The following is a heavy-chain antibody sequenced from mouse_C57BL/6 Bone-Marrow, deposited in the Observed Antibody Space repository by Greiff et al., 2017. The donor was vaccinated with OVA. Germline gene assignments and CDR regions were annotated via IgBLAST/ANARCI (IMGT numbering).Heavy chain of an antibody. V-gene: IGHV7-3*01. CDR3: ARDIGSSYEDYWYFDV. CDR1: GFTFTDYY. CDR2: IRNKANGYTT. D-gene: IGHD1-1*01. Sequence: EVKLMESGGGLVQPGGSLSLSCAASGFTFTDYYMSWVRQPPGKALEWLGFIRNKANGYTTEYSASVKGRFTISRDNSQSILYLQMNALRAEDSATYYCARDIGSSYEDYWYFDVWGTGTTVTVSS. J-gene: IGHJ1*03.